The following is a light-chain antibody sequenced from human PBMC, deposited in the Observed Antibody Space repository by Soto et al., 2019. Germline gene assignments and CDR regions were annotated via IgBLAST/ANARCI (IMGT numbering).Light chain of an antibody. CDR1: QSVSSSY. J-gene: IGKJ3*01. Sequence: PGERATLSCRASQSVSSSYLAWYQQKPGQAPRLLISGASSRTTGIPDRFSGSGSGTDFTLSISRLEPEDFAVYYCQQYGSSPLTFGPGTKVDIK. CDR3: QQYGSSPLT. CDR2: GAS. V-gene: IGKV3-20*01.